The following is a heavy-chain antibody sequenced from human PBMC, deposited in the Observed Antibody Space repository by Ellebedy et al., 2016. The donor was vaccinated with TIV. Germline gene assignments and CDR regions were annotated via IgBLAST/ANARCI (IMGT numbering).Heavy chain of an antibody. CDR2: IKQDGSEK. V-gene: IGHV3-7*03. Sequence: GGSLRLSXAASGFTFSSYWMSWVRQAPGKGLEWVANIKQDGSEKYYVDSVKGRFTISRDNAKNSLYLQMNSLRAEDTALYYCAKENGSGDAFDIWGQGTMVTVSS. J-gene: IGHJ3*02. CDR1: GFTFSSYW. D-gene: IGHD3-10*01. CDR3: AKENGSGDAFDI.